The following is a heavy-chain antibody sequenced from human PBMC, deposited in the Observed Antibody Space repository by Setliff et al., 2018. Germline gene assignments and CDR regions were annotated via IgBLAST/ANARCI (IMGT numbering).Heavy chain of an antibody. J-gene: IGHJ4*02. CDR1: GFTFDDYV. Sequence: GGSLRLSCAASGFTFDDYVFSWVRQAPGKGLEWVSYISNSGDTIYSADSVKGRFTASRDNAKNSLYLQMNSLRAEDTAVYYCVRSTTSCHDHWGQGTLVTVSS. CDR3: VRSTTSCHDH. V-gene: IGHV3-48*03. D-gene: IGHD2-2*01. CDR2: ISNSGDTI.